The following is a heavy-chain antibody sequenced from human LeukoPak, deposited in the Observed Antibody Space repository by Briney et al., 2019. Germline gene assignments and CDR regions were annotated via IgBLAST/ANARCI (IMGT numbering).Heavy chain of an antibody. D-gene: IGHD2-2*01. CDR2: ISYDGSNK. V-gene: IGHV3-30*03. Sequence: GGSLRLSCAASGFTFSSYGMHWVRQAPGKGLEWVAVISYDGSNKYYADSVKGRFTISRDNAKNSLYLQMNSLRAEDTAVYYCARGGCSSTSCTPDYWGQGTLVTVSS. J-gene: IGHJ4*02. CDR3: ARGGCSSTSCTPDY. CDR1: GFTFSSYG.